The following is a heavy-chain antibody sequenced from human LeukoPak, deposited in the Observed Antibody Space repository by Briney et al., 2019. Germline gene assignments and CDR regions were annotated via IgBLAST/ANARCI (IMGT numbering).Heavy chain of an antibody. V-gene: IGHV1-69*13. CDR2: IIPIFGTA. CDR1: GGTFSSYA. J-gene: IGHJ3*02. CDR3: ARRAVAGTSAFDI. Sequence: ASVTVSCTASGGTFSSYAISWVRQAPGQGLEWMGGIIPIFGTANYAQKFQGRVTITADESTSTAYMELSSLRSEDTAVYYCARRAVAGTSAFDIWGQGTMVTVSS. D-gene: IGHD6-19*01.